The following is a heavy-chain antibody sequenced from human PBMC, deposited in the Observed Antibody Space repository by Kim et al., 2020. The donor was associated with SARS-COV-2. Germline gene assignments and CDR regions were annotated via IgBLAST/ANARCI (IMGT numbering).Heavy chain of an antibody. J-gene: IGHJ3*02. Sequence: SLKRRVPISVDTTTNQFSLQLSSVTAADTAVYYCARHHTGPNQDNDAFDIWGQGTMVTVSS. V-gene: IGHV4-39*01. CDR3: ARHHTGPNQDNDAFDI.